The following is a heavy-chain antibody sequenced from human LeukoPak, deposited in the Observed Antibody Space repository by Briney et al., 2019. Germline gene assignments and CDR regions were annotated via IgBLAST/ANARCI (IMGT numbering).Heavy chain of an antibody. Sequence: GGSLRLSCAASGFTFSSYAMHWVRQAPGKGLEWVAVISYDGSNKYYADSVKGRFTISRDNSENTVDLQMNSLRAEDTAVYYCARGVTMVRGVIGFRGWFDPWGQGTLVTVSS. CDR1: GFTFSSYA. D-gene: IGHD3-10*01. CDR2: ISYDGSNK. CDR3: ARGVTMVRGVIGFRGWFDP. V-gene: IGHV3-30-3*01. J-gene: IGHJ5*02.